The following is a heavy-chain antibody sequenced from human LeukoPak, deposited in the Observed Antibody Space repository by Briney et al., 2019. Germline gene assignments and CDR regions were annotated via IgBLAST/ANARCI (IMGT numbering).Heavy chain of an antibody. CDR3: ARDPFRSSFDS. CDR2: IYSSGAT. V-gene: IGHV4-4*07. CDR1: GDSINDFY. J-gene: IGHJ4*02. Sequence: SETLSLTCTVSGDSINDFYWNWIRQPAGKGLEWIGRIYSSGATHYNPSLKSRVTMSVDTSKTQFSLKLTSVTAADTAVYYCARDPFRSSFDSWGQGTLVTVS. D-gene: IGHD6-6*01.